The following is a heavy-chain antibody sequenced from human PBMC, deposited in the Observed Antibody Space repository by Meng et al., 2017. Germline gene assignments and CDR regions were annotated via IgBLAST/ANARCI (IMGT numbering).Heavy chain of an antibody. Sequence: GESLKISCAASGFTFSSYEMNWVRQAPGKGLECVSYISSSGSTIYYADSVKGRFTISRDNAKNSLYLQMNSLRAEDTAVYYCAREVHDYGDYVFPLSSYFDLWGRGTLVTVSS. V-gene: IGHV3-48*03. J-gene: IGHJ2*01. CDR1: GFTFSSYE. CDR2: ISSSGSTI. CDR3: AREVHDYGDYVFPLSSYFDL. D-gene: IGHD4-17*01.